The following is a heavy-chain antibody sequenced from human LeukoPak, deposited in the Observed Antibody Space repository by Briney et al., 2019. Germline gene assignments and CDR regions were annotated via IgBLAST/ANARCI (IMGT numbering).Heavy chain of an antibody. D-gene: IGHD3-10*01. J-gene: IGHJ6*03. V-gene: IGHV4-4*02. CDR3: ARTSITMVRGDYMDV. CDR2: IYYSGST. CDR1: GGSISSSDW. Sequence: PSETLSLTCAVSGGSISSSDWWSWVRQPPGKGLEWIGYIYYSGSTNYNPSLKSRVTISVDTSKNQFSLKLSSVTAADTAVYYCARTSITMVRGDYMDVWGKGTTVTISS.